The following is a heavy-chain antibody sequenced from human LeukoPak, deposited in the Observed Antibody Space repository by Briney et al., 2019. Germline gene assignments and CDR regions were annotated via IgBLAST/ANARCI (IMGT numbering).Heavy chain of an antibody. V-gene: IGHV3-30*02. CDR2: IRYDGSNK. Sequence: GGSLRLSCAASGFTFSSYSMNWVRQAPGKGLEWVAFIRYDGSNKYYADSVKGRFTISRDNSKNTLYLQMNSLRAEDTAVYYCAKEAEYCSSTSCYYGAFDIWGQGTMVTVSS. CDR1: GFTFSSYS. J-gene: IGHJ3*02. CDR3: AKEAEYCSSTSCYYGAFDI. D-gene: IGHD2-2*01.